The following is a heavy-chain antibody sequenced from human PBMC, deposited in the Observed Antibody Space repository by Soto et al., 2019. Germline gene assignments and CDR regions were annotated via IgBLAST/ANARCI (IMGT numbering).Heavy chain of an antibody. Sequence: GGSLSLSCAASGFTFSSYGMHWVRQAPGKGLEWVAVIWYDGSNKYYADSVKGRFTISRDNSKNTLYLQMNSLRAEDTAVYYCAKDSRYTVDYSLRFYHYGMDVWGQGTTVTVSS. D-gene: IGHD5-12*01. CDR3: AKDSRYTVDYSLRFYHYGMDV. V-gene: IGHV3-30*02. CDR1: GFTFSSYG. CDR2: IWYDGSNK. J-gene: IGHJ6*02.